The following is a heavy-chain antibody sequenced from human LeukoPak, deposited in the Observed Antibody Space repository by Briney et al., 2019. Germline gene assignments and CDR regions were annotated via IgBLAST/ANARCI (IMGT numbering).Heavy chain of an antibody. J-gene: IGHJ4*02. Sequence: PSETLSLTCTVSGGSINTNNNYWGWIRQPPGKGLEWIGSVCSSGSAYYNPSLKSRVTISVDTSKNQFSLRLSSVTAADTAVYYCQSRYLEWLLEYWGQGTLVTVSS. V-gene: IGHV4-39*01. CDR1: GGSINTNNNY. CDR2: VCSSGSA. D-gene: IGHD3-3*01. CDR3: QSRYLEWLLEY.